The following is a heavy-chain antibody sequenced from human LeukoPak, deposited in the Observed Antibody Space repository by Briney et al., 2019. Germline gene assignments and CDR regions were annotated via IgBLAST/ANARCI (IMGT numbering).Heavy chain of an antibody. CDR2: FDPEDGET. D-gene: IGHD3-9*01. Sequence: GASVKVSCKVSGYTLTELSMHWERQAPGKGLEWMGGFDPEDGETIYAQKFQGRVTMTEDTSTDTAYMELSSLRSEDTAVYYCATYFQWFAAPNWFDPWGQGTLVTVSS. V-gene: IGHV1-24*01. J-gene: IGHJ5*02. CDR3: ATYFQWFAAPNWFDP. CDR1: GYTLTELS.